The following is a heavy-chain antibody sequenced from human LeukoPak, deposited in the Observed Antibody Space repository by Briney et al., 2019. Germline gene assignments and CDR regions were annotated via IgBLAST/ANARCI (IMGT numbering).Heavy chain of an antibody. Sequence: PSETLSLTCTVSRGSINSYYWSRIRQPPGKGLEYIGYTHYSGNTNYNPSLKSRVTMSLDTSKNQFSLTLSSVTAADTAIYYCARRATSGNYQMLHFDSWGQGILVTVSS. CDR2: THYSGNT. V-gene: IGHV4-59*08. J-gene: IGHJ4*02. CDR1: RGSINSYY. D-gene: IGHD1-7*01. CDR3: ARRATSGNYQMLHFDS.